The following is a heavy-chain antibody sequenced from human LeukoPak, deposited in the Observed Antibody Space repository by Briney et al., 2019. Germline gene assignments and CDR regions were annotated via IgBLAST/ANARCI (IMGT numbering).Heavy chain of an antibody. CDR2: IKPNGGTT. J-gene: IGHJ4*02. V-gene: IGHV1-46*01. CDR1: GYIFTNYY. Sequence: ASVKVSCKASGYIFTNYYMHWVRQAPGQGLEWMGIIKPNGGTTNYAQKFQGRVTMTRDTSTSTVYMEPSSLRSEDTAVYYCAREGAAAGSVGYWGQGTLVTVSS. CDR3: AREGAAAGSVGY. D-gene: IGHD6-13*01.